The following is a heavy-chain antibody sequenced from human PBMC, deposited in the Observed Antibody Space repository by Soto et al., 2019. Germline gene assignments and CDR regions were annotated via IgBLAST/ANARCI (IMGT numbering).Heavy chain of an antibody. CDR1: GYTFTNYG. D-gene: IGHD3-10*01. V-gene: IGHV1-18*01. Sequence: QVQLVQSGAEVKKPGASVKVSCKASGYTFTNYGFSWVRQAPGQRLEWMGWISAYNGNRNYAQKLQGRVTMTTDTSPGTAYMELRSLRSDDTAVYYGASSFIRSQWRYGMDVWGQGTTVTVSS. CDR3: ASSFIRSQWRYGMDV. CDR2: ISAYNGNR. J-gene: IGHJ6*02.